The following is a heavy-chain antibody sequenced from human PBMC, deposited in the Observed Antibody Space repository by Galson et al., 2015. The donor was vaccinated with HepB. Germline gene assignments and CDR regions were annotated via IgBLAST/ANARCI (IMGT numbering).Heavy chain of an antibody. J-gene: IGHJ4*02. Sequence: SVKVSCKASGYTFTTYGINWVRQAPGQGLEWMGWISAYNGNTHYAQKLHGRVTMTTDTSTSTAYMELRSLRSDDTAVYYCARGSGSFKRRIFDYWGQGTLVTVSS. D-gene: IGHD1-26*01. CDR1: GYTFTTYG. CDR3: ARGSGSFKRRIFDY. V-gene: IGHV1-18*04. CDR2: ISAYNGNT.